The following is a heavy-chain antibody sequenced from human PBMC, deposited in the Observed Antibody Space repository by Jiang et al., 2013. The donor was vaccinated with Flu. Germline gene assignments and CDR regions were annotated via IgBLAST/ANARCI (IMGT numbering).Heavy chain of an antibody. V-gene: IGHV1-3*01. CDR1: GYTFRSYT. CDR2: STLAVVE. J-gene: IGHJ5*02. D-gene: IGHD4-17*01. CDR3: ARDYYGDYAYFDP. Sequence: KASGYTFRSYTIHWVRQAPDRGLSGWDGSTLAVVEQNIHRGSRGRATITRDTSASTVYMDLSSLRSEDTAVYYCARDYYGDYAYFDPWGQGTLVTVSS.